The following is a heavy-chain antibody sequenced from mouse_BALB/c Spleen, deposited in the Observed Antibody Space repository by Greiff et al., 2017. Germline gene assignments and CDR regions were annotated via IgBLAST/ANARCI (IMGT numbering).Heavy chain of an antibody. Sequence: VQLQQSGAELVRPGTSVKVSCKASGYAFTNYLIEWVKQRPGQGLEWIGVINPGSGGTNYNEKFKGKATLTADKSSSTAYMQLSSLTSDDSAVYFCARSVTAASFAYWGQGTLVTVSA. CDR1: GYAFTNYL. CDR3: ARSVTAASFAY. CDR2: INPGSGGT. D-gene: IGHD1-2*01. V-gene: IGHV1-54*01. J-gene: IGHJ3*01.